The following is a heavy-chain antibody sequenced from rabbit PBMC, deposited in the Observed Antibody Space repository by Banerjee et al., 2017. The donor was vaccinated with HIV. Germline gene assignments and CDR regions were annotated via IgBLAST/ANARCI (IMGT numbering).Heavy chain of an antibody. V-gene: IGHV1S40*01. CDR2: IYAATSGST. CDR1: GFSFSSSYY. J-gene: IGHJ4*01. CDR3: ARDGDSSDAYAYNL. D-gene: IGHD6-1*01. Sequence: QSLEESGGDLVKPGASLTLTCTASGFSFSSSYYMCWVRQAPGKGLEWIACIYAATSGSTYYASWAKGRFTISKTSSTTVTLQMTSLTAADTATYFCARDGDSSDAYAYNLWGPGTLVTVS.